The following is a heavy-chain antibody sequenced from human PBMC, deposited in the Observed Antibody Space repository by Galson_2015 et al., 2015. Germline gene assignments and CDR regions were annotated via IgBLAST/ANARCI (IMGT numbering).Heavy chain of an antibody. Sequence: SLRLSCATSGFIFSDYAMHWVRQAPGKGLEWVAAISNDANEKFYAESVKGRFTISRDNSKDALSLQMNDLRGEDTALYFCAKDLGSDGYYYGMDVWGQGTTVTVSS. V-gene: IGHV3-30*18. CDR3: AKDLGSDGYYYGMDV. CDR1: GFIFSDYA. J-gene: IGHJ6*02. D-gene: IGHD3-3*01. CDR2: ISNDANEK.